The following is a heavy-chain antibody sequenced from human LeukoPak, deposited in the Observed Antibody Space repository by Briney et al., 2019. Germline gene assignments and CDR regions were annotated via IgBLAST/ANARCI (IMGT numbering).Heavy chain of an antibody. J-gene: IGHJ4*02. CDR1: GFTFSSYS. CDR3: AKLVESGFVWSGYYIEDDY. D-gene: IGHD3-3*01. Sequence: GGSLRLSCAASGFTFSSYSMNWVRQAPGKGLEWVSSISSSSSYIYYADSVKGRFTISRDSAKNSLYLQMNSLRAEDTAVYYCAKLVESGFVWSGYYIEDDYWGQGTLVTVSS. V-gene: IGHV3-21*01. CDR2: ISSSSSYI.